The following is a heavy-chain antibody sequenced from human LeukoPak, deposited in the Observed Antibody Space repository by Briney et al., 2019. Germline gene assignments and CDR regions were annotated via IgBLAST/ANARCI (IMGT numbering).Heavy chain of an antibody. CDR1: GVSVNTYY. CDR2: IYYSGST. CDR3: ARAAPQYDSSGYYFDY. D-gene: IGHD3-22*01. J-gene: IGHJ4*02. Sequence: PSETLSLTCTVSGVSVNTYYWSWIRQPPGRGLEWIGYIYYSGSTNYNPSLKSRVTISVDTSKNQFSLKLSSVTAADTAVYYCARAAPQYDSSGYYFDYWGQGTLVTVSS. V-gene: IGHV4-59*02.